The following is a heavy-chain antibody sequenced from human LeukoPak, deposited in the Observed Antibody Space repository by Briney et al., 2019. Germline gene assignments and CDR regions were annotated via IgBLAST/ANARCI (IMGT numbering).Heavy chain of an antibody. CDR1: GYTFTNYW. CDR3: ARLLNGGSVDY. CDR2: INPCNSDT. Sequence: GESLKISCKVSGYTFTNYWVGWVCQKPGEGLEWMGIINPCNSDTRYSPSLQGQVTISVDKSISTAYLQWSSLKTSDTAMCYCARLLNGGSVDYWGQGTLVTVSS. D-gene: IGHD2-8*01. J-gene: IGHJ4*02. V-gene: IGHV5-51*01.